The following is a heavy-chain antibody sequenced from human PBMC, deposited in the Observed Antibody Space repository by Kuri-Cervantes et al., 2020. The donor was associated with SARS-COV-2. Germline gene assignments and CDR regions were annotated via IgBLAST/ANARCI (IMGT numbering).Heavy chain of an antibody. D-gene: IGHD3-10*01. V-gene: IGHV1-69*05. J-gene: IGHJ4*02. CDR3: AIGGSYGSGSYIDH. Sequence: SVKVSCKAPETTFPNYDINWVRQATGQGLEWTGGTIPILGTAKYAQKFQGRVTITTDESTSTAYMELTSLRHEDTAVYYCAIGGSYGSGSYIDHWGQGTLVTVSS. CDR2: TIPILGTA. CDR1: ETTFPNYD.